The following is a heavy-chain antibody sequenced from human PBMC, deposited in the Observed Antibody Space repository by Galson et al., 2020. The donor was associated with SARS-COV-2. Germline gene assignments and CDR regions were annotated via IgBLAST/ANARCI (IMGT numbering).Heavy chain of an antibody. Sequence: ASLKVSCKVSGYTLTELSMHWVRQAPGKGLEWMGGFDPEDGETIYAQKFQGRVTMTEDTSTDTAYMELSSLRSEDTAVYYCATAPPVRCSGGSCYSYYYYYYMDVWGKGTTVTVSS. CDR2: FDPEDGET. J-gene: IGHJ6*03. CDR1: GYTLTELS. CDR3: ATAPPVRCSGGSCYSYYYYYYMDV. D-gene: IGHD2-15*01. V-gene: IGHV1-24*01.